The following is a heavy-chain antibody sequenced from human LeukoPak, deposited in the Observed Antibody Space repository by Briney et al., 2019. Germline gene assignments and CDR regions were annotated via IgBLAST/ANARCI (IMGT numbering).Heavy chain of an antibody. CDR2: ISWDGGST. CDR3: AKGTSSWHEFDY. CDR1: GFTFDKYA. Sequence: GGSLRLSCAASGFTFDKYAMHWVSHAPGKRLEWVSLISWDGGSTYYADSVKGRFSISRDNSKKSLYLHMNSLRAEDTALYYCAKGTSSWHEFDYWGQGTLVTVSS. J-gene: IGHJ4*02. V-gene: IGHV3-43D*03. D-gene: IGHD6-13*01.